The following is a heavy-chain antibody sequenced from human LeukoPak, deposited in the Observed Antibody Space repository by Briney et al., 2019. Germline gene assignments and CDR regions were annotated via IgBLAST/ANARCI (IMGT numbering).Heavy chain of an antibody. D-gene: IGHD6-19*01. CDR2: IWYDGSNK. Sequence: GGSLRLSCAASGFTFSNYGMHWVRQAPGKGLEWVAVIWYDGSNKYYADSVKGRFTISRDNSKNTLYLQMNSLRAEDTAVYYWVRGAVAGNLNNWFAPWGQGTLVTVSS. J-gene: IGHJ5*02. CDR3: VRGAVAGNLNNWFAP. V-gene: IGHV3-33*01. CDR1: GFTFSNYG.